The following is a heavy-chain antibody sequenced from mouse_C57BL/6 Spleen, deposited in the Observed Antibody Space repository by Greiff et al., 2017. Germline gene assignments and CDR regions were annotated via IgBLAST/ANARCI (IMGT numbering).Heavy chain of an antibody. V-gene: IGHV5-12*01. J-gene: IGHJ2*01. CDR2: ISNGGGRT. D-gene: IGHD3-2*02. CDR3: ARAAQATSDYFDY. CDR1: GFTFSDYY. Sequence: EVMLVESGGGLVQPGGSLKLSCAASGFTFSDYYMYWVRQTPEKRLEWVAYISNGGGRTYYPDTVKGRFTISRDNAKNTLYLQMSRLKSEDTAMYYCARAAQATSDYFDYWGQGTTLTVSS.